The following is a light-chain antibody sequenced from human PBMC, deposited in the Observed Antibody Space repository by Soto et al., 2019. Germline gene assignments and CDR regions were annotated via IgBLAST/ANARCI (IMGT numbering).Light chain of an antibody. CDR3: QHYNSDPWT. CDR1: QTIRRW. Sequence: DIEMTQSPSTLSASVGDRVTITCRASQTIRRWLAWYQQRPGKAPKVLIYDASTLESGVPARFSGSGSETEFTLTISSLQPDDSATYYCQHYNSDPWTFGHGTKVEIK. J-gene: IGKJ1*01. V-gene: IGKV1-5*01. CDR2: DAS.